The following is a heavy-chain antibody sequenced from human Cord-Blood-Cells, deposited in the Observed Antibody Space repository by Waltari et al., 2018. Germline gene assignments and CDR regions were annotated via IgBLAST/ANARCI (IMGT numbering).Heavy chain of an antibody. CDR1: GYTFTGYY. J-gene: IGHJ5*02. V-gene: IGHV1-2*02. CDR3: ARGRDSSSSWFDP. CDR2: INPSSGGT. Sequence: QVQLVQSGAEVKKPGASVKVSCKASGYTFTGYYMHWVRQAPGQGLEWMGWINPSSGGTNYAQKFQGRVTMTRDTSISTAYMELSRLRSDDTAVYYCARGRDSSSSWFDPWGQGTLVTVSS. D-gene: IGHD6-6*01.